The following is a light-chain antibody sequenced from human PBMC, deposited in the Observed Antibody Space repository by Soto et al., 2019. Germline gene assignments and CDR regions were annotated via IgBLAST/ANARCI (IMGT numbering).Light chain of an antibody. V-gene: IGKV3D-20*01. Sequence: EIVLTQSPATLSLSPGERATLSCRASQSVRSSYLAWYQQKPGLEPRLLIYGGSSRATGIPDRFIGSGSRTDFTLTINRLDPEDSAVYYCHQYGTSPWPFGQGTKVEVK. CDR1: QSVRSSY. CDR3: HQYGTSPWP. CDR2: GGS. J-gene: IGKJ1*01.